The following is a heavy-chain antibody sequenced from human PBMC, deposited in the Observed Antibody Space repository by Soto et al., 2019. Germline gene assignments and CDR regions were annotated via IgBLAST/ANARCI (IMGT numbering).Heavy chain of an antibody. CDR1: GSAISRGYY. J-gene: IGHJ4*02. CDR2: IYPSVSS. CDR3: AREKVGTTFFDN. V-gene: IGHV4-38-2*02. Sequence: PSETLSLTCNVSGSAISRGYYWSWVRQPPGKGLEWIGSIYPSVSSYHNPSLATRLRLSIDTSKNQFTLNLTSVTAADTARYFCAREKVGTTFFDNWGQGIQVTVS. D-gene: IGHD1-1*01.